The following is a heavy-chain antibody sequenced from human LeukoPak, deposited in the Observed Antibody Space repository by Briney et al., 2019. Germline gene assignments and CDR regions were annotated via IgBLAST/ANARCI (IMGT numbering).Heavy chain of an antibody. D-gene: IGHD4-11*01. CDR3: AKDTLTTRRYFYYYMDV. CDR1: GFPFGDYV. CDR2: ISYDGSNK. V-gene: IGHV3-30*18. J-gene: IGHJ6*03. Sequence: GGSLRLSCAASGFPFGDYVMHWVRQAPGKGLEWVAVISYDGSNKYYADSVKGRFTISRDNSKNTLYLQMNSLRAEDTAVYYCAKDTLTTRRYFYYYMDVRGKGTSVTVSS.